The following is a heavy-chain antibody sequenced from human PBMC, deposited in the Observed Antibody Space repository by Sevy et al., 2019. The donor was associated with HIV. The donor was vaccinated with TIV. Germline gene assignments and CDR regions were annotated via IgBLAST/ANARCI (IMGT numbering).Heavy chain of an antibody. CDR2: IIPIFGKT. J-gene: IGHJ5*02. Sequence: ASVKVSCKTSGGIFSNYVMHWVRQAPGQGLEWMGGIIPIFGKTKYAQKFQGRVTLTAHESTGTASMVLSSLTSEDTAVYFCARGNQGVPAAIHDWFDPWGQGTLVTVSS. CDR1: GGIFSNYV. D-gene: IGHD2-2*01. V-gene: IGHV1-69*13. CDR3: ARGNQGVPAAIHDWFDP.